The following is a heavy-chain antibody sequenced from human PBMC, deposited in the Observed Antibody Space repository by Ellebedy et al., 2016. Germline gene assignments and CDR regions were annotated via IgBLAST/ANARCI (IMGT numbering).Heavy chain of an antibody. V-gene: IGHV3-30*04. CDR2: ISYEGSHE. J-gene: IGHJ2*01. D-gene: IGHD3-22*01. CDR1: GFTFNSYA. Sequence: GGSLRLXCAASGFTFNSYAMHWVRQAPGKGLEWVAIISYEGSHEYYVDSVKGRFTISRDNSKNTLYLQMNSLRAEDTAVYFCARDPHYYDSSGYYFDWYFDLWGRGTLVTVSS. CDR3: ARDPHYYDSSGYYFDWYFDL.